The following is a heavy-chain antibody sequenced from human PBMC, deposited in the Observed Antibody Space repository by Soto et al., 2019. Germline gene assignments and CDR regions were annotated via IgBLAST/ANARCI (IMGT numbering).Heavy chain of an antibody. CDR3: ARVLFYDFIWGTYSYTFYX. D-gene: IGHD3-16*02. CDR2: IYYSGST. CDR1: RGSISSGGYY. Sequence: APETLSLPCTFSRGSISSGGYYWSWIRQHPGKGRECSGYIYYSGSTYYNPSLKSLVTISVDTYNNQSSLKLSSVTAADTALYYCARVLFYDFIWGTYSYTFYXWRQGTLLTVS. V-gene: IGHV4-31*01. J-gene: IGHJ4*02.